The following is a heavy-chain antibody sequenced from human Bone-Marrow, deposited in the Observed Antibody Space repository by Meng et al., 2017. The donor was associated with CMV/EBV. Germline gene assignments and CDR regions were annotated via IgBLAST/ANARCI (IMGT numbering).Heavy chain of an antibody. J-gene: IGHJ4*02. CDR3: ARDWGGYCGSTSCRTVEFDY. CDR1: GYTFIGYY. CDR2: INPSSGGT. D-gene: IGHD2-2*01. Sequence: ASVKGSCKASGYTFIGYYIHWVRQAPGQGLEWMAWINPSSGGTNYAQKFQGRVTVTRDTSISTAYMELSRLRSDDTAVYYCARDWGGYCGSTSCRTVEFDYWGQGTLVTVSS. V-gene: IGHV1-2*02.